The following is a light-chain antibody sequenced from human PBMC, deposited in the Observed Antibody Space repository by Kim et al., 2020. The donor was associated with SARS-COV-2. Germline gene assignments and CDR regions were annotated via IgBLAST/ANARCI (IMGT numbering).Light chain of an antibody. CDR1: QRGSTS. V-gene: IGKV3-11*01. CDR2: DAS. CDR3: QQRSNWPPALT. J-gene: IGKJ4*01. Sequence: SPGERATLSCRASQRGSTSLAWYQQKPGQAPRLLIYDASNRATGIPDRFSGSGSGTDFTLTISSLESEDFAVYYCQQRSNWPPALTFGGGTKLEI.